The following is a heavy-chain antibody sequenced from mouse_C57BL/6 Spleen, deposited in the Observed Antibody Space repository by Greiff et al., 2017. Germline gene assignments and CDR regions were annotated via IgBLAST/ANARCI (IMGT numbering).Heavy chain of an antibody. CDR1: GFTFSSYA. D-gene: IGHD1-1*01. Sequence: EVKLMESGGGLVKPGGSLKLSCAASGFTFSSYAMSWVRQTPEKRLEWVATISDGGSYTYYPDNVKGRFTISRDNAKNNLYLQMSHLKSEDTAMYYCARVTTVVAGDAMDYWGQGTSVTVSS. V-gene: IGHV5-4*03. J-gene: IGHJ4*01. CDR3: ARVTTVVAGDAMDY. CDR2: ISDGGSYT.